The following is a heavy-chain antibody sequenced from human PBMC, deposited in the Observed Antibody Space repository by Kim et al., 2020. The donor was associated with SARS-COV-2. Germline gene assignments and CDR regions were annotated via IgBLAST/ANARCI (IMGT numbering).Heavy chain of an antibody. V-gene: IGHV4-39*01. Sequence: SETLSLTCTVSGGSISSSSYYWGWIRQPPGKGLEWIGSIYYSGSTYYNPSLKSRVTISVDTSKNQFSLKLSSVTAADTAVYYCARSEDIVLMVYDYWGQG. CDR3: ARSEDIVLMVYDY. D-gene: IGHD2-8*01. CDR1: GGSISSSSYY. J-gene: IGHJ4*02. CDR2: IYYSGST.